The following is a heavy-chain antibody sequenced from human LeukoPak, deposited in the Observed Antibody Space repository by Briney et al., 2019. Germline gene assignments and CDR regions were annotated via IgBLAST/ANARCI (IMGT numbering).Heavy chain of an antibody. V-gene: IGHV4-4*07. D-gene: IGHD3-22*01. CDR2: IYTSGRT. CDR3: ARGGYDSSGYYNYFDY. J-gene: IGHJ4*02. Sequence: SETLSLTCTVSGGSISSYYWSWIRQPAGKGLEWIGRIYTSGRTNYNPSLKSRVTISVDKSKNQFSLKLSSVTAADTAVYYCARGGYDSSGYYNYFDYWGQGTLVTVSS. CDR1: GGSISSYY.